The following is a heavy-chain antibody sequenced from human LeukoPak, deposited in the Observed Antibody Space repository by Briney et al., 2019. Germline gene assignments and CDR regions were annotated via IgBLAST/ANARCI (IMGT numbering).Heavy chain of an antibody. Sequence: GASVKVSCKASGYTFTSYDINWVRQATGQGLEWMGWMNPNSGNTGYAQKFRGRVTITRNTSISTAYMELSSLRSEDTAVYYCARSPRYCSSTSCYVLGYWGQGTLVTVSS. CDR1: GYTFTSYD. J-gene: IGHJ4*02. D-gene: IGHD2-2*01. V-gene: IGHV1-8*03. CDR2: MNPNSGNT. CDR3: ARSPRYCSSTSCYVLGY.